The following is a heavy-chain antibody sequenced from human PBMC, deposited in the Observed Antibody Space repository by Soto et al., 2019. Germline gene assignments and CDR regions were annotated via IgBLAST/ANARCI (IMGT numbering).Heavy chain of an antibody. CDR1: GYTFTGYY. J-gene: IGHJ6*02. Sequence: EASVKVSCKASGYTFTGYYMHWVRQAPGQGLEWMGWINPNSGGTNYAQKFQSWVTMTRDTSISTAYMELSRLRSDDTAVYYCARDRYYDLLTGYSGYYYGMDVSGQGTTVTVSS. CDR2: INPNSGGT. D-gene: IGHD3-9*01. V-gene: IGHV1-2*04. CDR3: ARDRYYDLLTGYSGYYYGMDV.